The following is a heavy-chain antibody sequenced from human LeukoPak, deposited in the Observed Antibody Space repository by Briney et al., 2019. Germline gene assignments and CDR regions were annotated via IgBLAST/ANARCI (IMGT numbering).Heavy chain of an antibody. Sequence: GSLRLSCAASGFTFSDYYMSWIRQAPGKGLEWVSYISSSGSTIYYADSVKGRFTISRDNAKNSLYLQMNSLRAEDTAVYYCAKDQYMDYDILTGYPNPIDSWGQGTLVTVSS. V-gene: IGHV3-11*01. CDR2: ISSSGSTI. J-gene: IGHJ4*02. CDR1: GFTFSDYY. CDR3: AKDQYMDYDILTGYPNPIDS. D-gene: IGHD3-9*01.